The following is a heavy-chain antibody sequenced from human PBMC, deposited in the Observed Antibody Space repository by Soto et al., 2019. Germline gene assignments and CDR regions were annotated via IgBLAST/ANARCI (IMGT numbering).Heavy chain of an antibody. CDR2: IYSGGST. J-gene: IGHJ3*01. CDR1: GFTVSSNY. Sequence: GGSLRLSCAASGFTVSSNYISWVRQAPGKGLEWVSVIYSGGSTYYADSVKGRFTISRDNSKNTLYLQMNSLRAEDTALYFCVRDRGYPDSFDVWGRGTMVTVS. V-gene: IGHV3-66*01. D-gene: IGHD1-1*01. CDR3: VRDRGYPDSFDV.